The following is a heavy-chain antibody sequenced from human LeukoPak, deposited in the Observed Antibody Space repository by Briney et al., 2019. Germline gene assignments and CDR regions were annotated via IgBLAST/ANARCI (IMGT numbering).Heavy chain of an antibody. V-gene: IGHV3-23*01. CDR3: AKDRPNYYGSNGNYYRRDGDY. CDR2: ITSSGDGS. J-gene: IGHJ4*02. Sequence: PGGSLRLSCAASGFTFSIYAMSWVRQAPGKGLQWVSSITSSGDGSYYADSVNGRFTISRDNSENMLYLQMNSLRVEDTAVYFCAKDRPNYYGSNGNYYRRDGDYWGQGTLVTVSS. CDR1: GFTFSIYA. D-gene: IGHD3-22*01.